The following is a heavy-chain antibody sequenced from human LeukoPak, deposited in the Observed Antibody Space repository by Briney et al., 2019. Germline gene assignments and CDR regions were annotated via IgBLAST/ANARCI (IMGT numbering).Heavy chain of an antibody. CDR3: ARRGGIAVAGYYFDY. Sequence: SETLSLTCTVSGGSISSYYWSWIRQPSGKGLEWIGYIYYSGSTNYNPSLTSRVTISVDTSKNQFSLKLSSVTAADTAVYYCARRGGIAVAGYYFDYWGQGTPVTVSS. D-gene: IGHD6-19*01. CDR1: GGSISSYY. J-gene: IGHJ4*02. V-gene: IGHV4-59*08. CDR2: IYYSGST.